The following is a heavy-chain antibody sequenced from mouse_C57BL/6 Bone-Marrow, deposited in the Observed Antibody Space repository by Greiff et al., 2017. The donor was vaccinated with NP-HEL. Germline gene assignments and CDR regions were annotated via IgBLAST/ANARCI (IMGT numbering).Heavy chain of an antibody. Sequence: QVQLQQSGAELVKPGASVKMSCKASGYTFTSYYITWVKQSPGQGLEWIGDINPDSGSTNYNEKFKSKATLTVDTSSSTAYMQLSSLTSEDSAVYYCARCRWLPWYFDVWGTGTTVTVSS. D-gene: IGHD2-3*01. CDR2: INPDSGST. J-gene: IGHJ1*03. CDR3: ARCRWLPWYFDV. CDR1: GYTFTSYY. V-gene: IGHV1-55*01.